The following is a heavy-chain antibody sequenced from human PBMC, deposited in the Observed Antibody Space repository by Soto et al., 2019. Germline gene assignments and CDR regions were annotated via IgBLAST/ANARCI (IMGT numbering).Heavy chain of an antibody. Sequence: SETLSRTCAVSVVSIVSNNWWTLGRHPPGNVLDWSREIYHSVSNKYNPSLKSRVTISVDKSKNKYHLTLSCVNAAETAVYYCSTCQLGEYYYPMAAWGQGTSVTAPS. CDR1: VVSIVSNNW. D-gene: IGHD7-27*01. V-gene: IGHV4-4*02. CDR2: IYHSVSN. J-gene: IGHJ6*01. CDR3: STCQLGEYYYPMAA.